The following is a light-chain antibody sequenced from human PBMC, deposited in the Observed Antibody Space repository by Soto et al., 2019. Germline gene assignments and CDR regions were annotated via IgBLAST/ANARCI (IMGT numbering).Light chain of an antibody. J-gene: IGLJ1*01. V-gene: IGLV1-40*01. CDR1: SSNIGAGYD. CDR3: QTYDSSLSGSYV. CDR2: GNN. Sequence: QSVLTQPPSVSGAPGQSVTISCTGNSSNIGAGYDVHWYQQLPGTAPKLLIFGNNNRPSGVPDRLSGSRSGTSASLAISGLQAEDEADYYCQTYDSSLSGSYVFGTGTKVTVL.